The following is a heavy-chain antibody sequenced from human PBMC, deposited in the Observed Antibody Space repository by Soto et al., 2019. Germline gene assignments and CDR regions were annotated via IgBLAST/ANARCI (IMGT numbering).Heavy chain of an antibody. CDR1: GFTFSSYA. J-gene: IGHJ6*02. CDR3: ARDASGVVLYYYYGMDV. D-gene: IGHD3-3*01. Sequence: GGSLRLSCASSGFTFSSYAMHWVRQAPGKGLEWVAVISYDGSNKYYADSVKGRFTISRDNSKNTLYLQMNSLRAEDTAVYYCARDASGVVLYYYYGMDVWGQGTTVTVSS. CDR2: ISYDGSNK. V-gene: IGHV3-30-3*01.